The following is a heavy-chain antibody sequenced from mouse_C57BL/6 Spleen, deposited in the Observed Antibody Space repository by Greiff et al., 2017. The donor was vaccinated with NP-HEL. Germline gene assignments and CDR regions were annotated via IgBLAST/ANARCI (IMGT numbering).Heavy chain of an antibody. Sequence: QVQLQQSGAELVRPGASVTLSCKASGYTFTDYEMHWVKQTPVHGLEWIGAIDPETGGTAYNQKFKGKAILTADKSSSTAYMELRSLTSEDSAVYYCTRDYYGSSRLAYWGQGTLVTVSA. J-gene: IGHJ3*01. CDR1: GYTFTDYE. CDR2: IDPETGGT. V-gene: IGHV1-15*01. CDR3: TRDYYGSSRLAY. D-gene: IGHD1-1*01.